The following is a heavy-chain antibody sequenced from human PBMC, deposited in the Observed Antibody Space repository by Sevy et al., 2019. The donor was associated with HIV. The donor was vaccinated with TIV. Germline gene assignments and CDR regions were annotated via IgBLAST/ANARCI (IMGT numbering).Heavy chain of an antibody. CDR1: GDSISSGDYY. CDR2: IYYSEST. Sequence: SETLSLTCTVSGDSISSGDYYWSWIRQPPGKGLEWIGYIYYSESTYYNPSLKSRVTISVDTSKNQFSLKLGSVTAADTAVYYCARDFRSPFDPWGQGILVTVSS. J-gene: IGHJ5*02. CDR3: ARDFRSPFDP. V-gene: IGHV4-30-4*01.